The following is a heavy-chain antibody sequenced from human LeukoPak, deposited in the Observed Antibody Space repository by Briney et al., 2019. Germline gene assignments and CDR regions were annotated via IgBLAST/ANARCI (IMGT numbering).Heavy chain of an antibody. CDR3: ARVGDSSNTVDY. CDR2: IIPIFGTA. V-gene: IGHV1-69*13. J-gene: IGHJ4*02. CDR1: GGTFSSYA. D-gene: IGHD6-13*01. Sequence: SVKVSCKASGGTFSSYAISWVRQAPGQGLEWMGGIIPIFGTANYAQKFQGRVTITADESTSTAYMELSSLRSEDTAVYYCARVGDSSNTVDYWGQGTLVTVSS.